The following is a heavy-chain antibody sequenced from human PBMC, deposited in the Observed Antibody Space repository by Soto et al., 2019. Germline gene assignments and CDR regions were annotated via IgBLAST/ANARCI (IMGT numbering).Heavy chain of an antibody. J-gene: IGHJ3*02. CDR2: IYSGGST. Sequence: PGVSLRLSCAASGFTVSSNYMSWVRQAPGKGLEWVSVIYSGGSTYYADSVKGRFTISRDNSKNTLYLQMNSLRAEDTAVYYCARDGSGSYFDAFDIWGQGTMVTVSS. V-gene: IGHV3-53*01. D-gene: IGHD1-26*01. CDR1: GFTVSSNY. CDR3: ARDGSGSYFDAFDI.